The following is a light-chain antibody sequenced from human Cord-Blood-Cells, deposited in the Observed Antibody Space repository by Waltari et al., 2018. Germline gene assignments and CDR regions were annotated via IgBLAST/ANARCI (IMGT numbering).Light chain of an antibody. V-gene: IGKV3-20*01. CDR2: GAS. J-gene: IGKJ2*03. CDR3: QQYGSSPPYS. Sequence: EIVLPHSPGTMSLSPGERATLSCRASQSVSRSYLAWYQQKPGQAPRLPIYGASSRATGIPDRFSGSGSGTDFTLTISRLEPEDFAVYYCQQYGSSPPYSFGQGTKLEIK. CDR1: QSVSRSY.